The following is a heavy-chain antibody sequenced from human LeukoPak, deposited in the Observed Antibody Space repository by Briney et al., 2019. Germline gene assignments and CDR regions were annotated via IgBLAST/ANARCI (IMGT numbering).Heavy chain of an antibody. CDR1: GFSFSTYW. Sequence: QPGGSLRLSCAASGFSFSTYWMHWVRQAPGRGLVWVSRINSDGSSTSYADSVKGRFTLSRDNAKNTLYLQMNSLRAEDTAVYYCALGTKPLSYHFFDYWGQGALVTASS. D-gene: IGHD1-7*01. V-gene: IGHV3-74*01. CDR3: ALGTKPLSYHFFDY. CDR2: INSDGSST. J-gene: IGHJ4*02.